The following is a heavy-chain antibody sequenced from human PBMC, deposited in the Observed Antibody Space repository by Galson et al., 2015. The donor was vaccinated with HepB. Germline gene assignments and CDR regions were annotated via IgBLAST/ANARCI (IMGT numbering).Heavy chain of an antibody. Sequence: TLSLTCTVSGGSISSGVYYWSWIRQHPGKGLEWIGYIYYSGSTYYNPSLKSRVTISVDTSKNQFSLKLSSVTAADTAVYYCARLGSLYYWYFDLWGRGTLVTVSS. V-gene: IGHV4-31*03. CDR3: ARLGSLYYWYFDL. J-gene: IGHJ2*01. CDR1: GGSISSGVYY. CDR2: IYYSGST. D-gene: IGHD6-13*01.